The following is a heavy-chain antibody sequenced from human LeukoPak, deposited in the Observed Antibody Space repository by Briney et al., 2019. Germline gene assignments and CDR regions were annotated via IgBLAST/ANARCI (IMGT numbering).Heavy chain of an antibody. V-gene: IGHV3-23*01. J-gene: IGHJ4*02. Sequence: AGGSLRLSCAASGFTFSSYAMTWVCQAPGKGLERVLGISARGGSTYYTDSVKGGFTISRDNSKNTLYLQMNSLRAEDTAVYYCAKELRSDSSAYSYFDYWGQGTLVTVSS. CDR1: GFTFSSYA. D-gene: IGHD3-22*01. CDR2: ISARGGST. CDR3: AKELRSDSSAYSYFDY.